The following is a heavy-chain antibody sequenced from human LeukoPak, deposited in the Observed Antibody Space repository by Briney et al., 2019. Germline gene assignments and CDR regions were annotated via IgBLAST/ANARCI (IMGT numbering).Heavy chain of an antibody. CDR1: GFTFSSYS. J-gene: IGHJ4*02. CDR2: ISGSGDNT. V-gene: IGHV3-23*01. D-gene: IGHD3-22*01. CDR3: AKGSYYDSSGSFYFDY. Sequence: GGSLRLSCAASGFTFSSYSMSWVRQAPGKGLEWVSGISGSGDNTYYADSVKGRFTISRDNSKNTLYVQVNSLGTEDTAAYYCAKGSYYDSSGSFYFDYWGQGTLVTVSS.